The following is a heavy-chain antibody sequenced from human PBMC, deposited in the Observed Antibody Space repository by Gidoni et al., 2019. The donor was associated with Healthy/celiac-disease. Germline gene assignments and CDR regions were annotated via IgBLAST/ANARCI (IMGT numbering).Heavy chain of an antibody. CDR2: ISYDGSNK. J-gene: IGHJ4*02. Sequence: QVQLVVSGGGGVQPGRSLRLSCAASGFTFSRYAMQGVRQAPGKGLRWVAVISYDGSNKYYADSVKGRFTISRDNSKNTLYLQMNSLGAEDTAVYYCARDGLHYFDYWGQGTLVTVSS. V-gene: IGHV3-30*01. CDR1: GFTFSRYA. CDR3: ARDGLHYFDY.